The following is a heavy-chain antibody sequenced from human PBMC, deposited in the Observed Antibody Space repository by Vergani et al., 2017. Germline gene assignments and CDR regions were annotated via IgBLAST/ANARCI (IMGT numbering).Heavy chain of an antibody. CDR2: IYHSGST. CDR1: GYSISSGYY. CDR3: ARESSVGYYDILSPWGY. D-gene: IGHD3-9*01. J-gene: IGHJ4*02. Sequence: QVQLQESGPGLVKPSETLSLTCTVSGYSISSGYYWGWIRQPPGKGLEWIGSIYHSGSTYYNPSLKSRVTISVDTSKNQFSLKLSSVTAADTAVYYCARESSVGYYDILSPWGYWGQGTLVTVSS. V-gene: IGHV4-38-2*02.